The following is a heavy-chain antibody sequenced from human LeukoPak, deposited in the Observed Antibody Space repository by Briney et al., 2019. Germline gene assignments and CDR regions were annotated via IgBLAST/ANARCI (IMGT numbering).Heavy chain of an antibody. CDR2: ISWNSGSI. D-gene: IGHD3-3*01. J-gene: IGHJ4*02. CDR3: AKDTLRFLEGGGFDY. CDR1: GFTFDDYA. Sequence: GRSLRLSCAASGFTFDDYAMHWVRQAPGKGLEWVSGISWNSGSIGYADSVKGRFTISRDNAKNSLYLQMNSLRAEDMALYYCAKDTLRFLEGGGFDYWGQGTLVTVSS. V-gene: IGHV3-9*03.